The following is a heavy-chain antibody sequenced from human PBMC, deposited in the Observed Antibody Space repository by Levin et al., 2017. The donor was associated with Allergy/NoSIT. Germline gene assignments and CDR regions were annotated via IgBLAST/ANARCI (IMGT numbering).Heavy chain of an antibody. V-gene: IGHV3-23*01. CDR3: AKSTYFDSGGYYRFWYFDR. Sequence: PGGSLRLSCAASGFTFSSYAMSWVRQAPGKGLEWVSAISGSGDSTYYADSVRGRFTLSRDNSKNTLFLQVNSLRAEDTAVYYCAKSTYFDSGGYYRFWYFDRWGRGTLVTVSS. J-gene: IGHJ2*01. CDR2: ISGSGDST. CDR1: GFTFSSYA. D-gene: IGHD3-22*01.